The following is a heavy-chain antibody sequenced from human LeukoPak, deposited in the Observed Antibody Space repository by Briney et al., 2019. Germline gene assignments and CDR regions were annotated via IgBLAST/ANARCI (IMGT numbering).Heavy chain of an antibody. CDR3: ARDEAFDV. CDR1: GFTFSSYS. CDR2: ISSSSTI. V-gene: IGHV3-48*04. J-gene: IGHJ3*01. Sequence: PGGSLRLSCAASGFTFSSYSMNWVRQAPGKGLEWVSYISSSSTIYYADSVKGRFTISRDNAKNSLYLQMNSLRAEDTAVYYCARDEAFDVWGQGTMVTVSS.